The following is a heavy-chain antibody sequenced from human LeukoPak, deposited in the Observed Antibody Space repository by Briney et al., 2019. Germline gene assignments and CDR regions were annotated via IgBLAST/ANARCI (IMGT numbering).Heavy chain of an antibody. CDR2: ISYDGSNK. Sequence: PGGSLRLSCAASGFTFSSYAMHWVRQAPGKGLEWVAVISYDGSNKYHADSVKGRFTISRDNSKNTLYLQMNSLRAEDTAVYYCAKAIVGATMDYYYYGMDVWGQGTTVTVSS. D-gene: IGHD1-26*01. CDR1: GFTFSSYA. V-gene: IGHV3-30*18. CDR3: AKAIVGATMDYYYYGMDV. J-gene: IGHJ6*02.